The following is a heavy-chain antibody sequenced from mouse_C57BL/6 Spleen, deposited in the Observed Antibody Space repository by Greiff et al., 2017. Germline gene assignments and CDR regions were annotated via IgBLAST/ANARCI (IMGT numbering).Heavy chain of an antibody. D-gene: IGHD1-1*01. Sequence: EVMLVESGGGLVKPGGSLKLFCAASGFTFSSYTMSWVRQTPEKRLEWVATISGGGGNTYYPDSVKGRFTISRDNAKNTLYLQMSSLRSEDTALYYCARHRGSSLYYAMDYWGQGTSVTVSS. J-gene: IGHJ4*01. CDR1: GFTFSSYT. CDR3: ARHRGSSLYYAMDY. V-gene: IGHV5-9*01. CDR2: ISGGGGNT.